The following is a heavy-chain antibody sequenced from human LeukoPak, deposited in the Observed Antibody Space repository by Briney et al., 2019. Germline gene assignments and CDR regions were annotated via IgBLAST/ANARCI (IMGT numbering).Heavy chain of an antibody. CDR2: IYPGDSDT. D-gene: IGHD3-22*01. CDR3: ARHEFLEAMIVVVKGFDY. CDR1: GYSFTSYW. V-gene: IGHV5-51*01. J-gene: IGHJ4*02. Sequence: GESLKISCKGSGYSFTSYWIAWVRQMPGKGLEWMGIIYPGDSDTRYSPSFQGQVTISADKSISTAYLQWSSLKAPDTAMYYCARHEFLEAMIVVVKGFDYWGQGTLVTVSS.